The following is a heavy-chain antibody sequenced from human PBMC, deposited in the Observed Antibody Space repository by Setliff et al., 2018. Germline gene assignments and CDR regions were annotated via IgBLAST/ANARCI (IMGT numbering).Heavy chain of an antibody. CDR2: VHYTGST. CDR1: GSSINNTTYY. Sequence: SETLSLTCTVSGSSINNTTYYWAWIRQPPGKGLEWVGSVHYTGSTDYNPSLRSRVAISVGTSRNHLSLKLSSVTAADTAVYFCARPNYYDNTGFYDRRNDAFDIWGQGTLVTVSS. CDR3: ARPNYYDNTGFYDRRNDAFDI. J-gene: IGHJ3*02. V-gene: IGHV4-39*02. D-gene: IGHD3-22*01.